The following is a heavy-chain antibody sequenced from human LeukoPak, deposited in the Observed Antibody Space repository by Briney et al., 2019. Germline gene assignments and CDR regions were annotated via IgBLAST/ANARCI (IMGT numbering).Heavy chain of an antibody. CDR1: GFTFSSYA. D-gene: IGHD2-15*01. CDR2: ISGSGGST. V-gene: IGHV3-23*01. CDR3: AKDGPPYFGSGGSGDFDY. J-gene: IGHJ4*02. Sequence: GGSLRLSCAASGFTFSSYAMSWVRQAPGKGLEWVSAISGSGGSTYYADSVKGRFTISRDNSKSTLYLQMNSLRAEDTAVYYCAKDGPPYFGSGGSGDFDYWGQGTLVTVSS.